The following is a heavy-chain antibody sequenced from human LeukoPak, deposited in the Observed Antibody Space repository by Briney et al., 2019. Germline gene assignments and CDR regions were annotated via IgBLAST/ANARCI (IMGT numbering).Heavy chain of an antibody. Sequence: SETLSLTCTVSGGSISYYYLSWIRQRPGKGLESIRNIYYTGSINYNPSLKSRVTISVDTSKNQFSLKVSSVTAATTPVYYCARGMTLPDYWGQGTLVTVSS. CDR1: GGSISYYY. V-gene: IGHV4-59*01. D-gene: IGHD2-8*01. CDR2: IYYTGSI. CDR3: ARGMTLPDY. J-gene: IGHJ4*02.